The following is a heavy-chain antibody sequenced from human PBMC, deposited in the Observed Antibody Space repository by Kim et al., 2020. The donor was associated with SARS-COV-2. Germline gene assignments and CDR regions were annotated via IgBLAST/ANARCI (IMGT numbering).Heavy chain of an antibody. CDR3: ARDRGATMIVVHAFDI. Sequence: GGSLRLSCAASGFTFSSYSMNWVHQAPGKGLEWVSSISSSSSYIYYADSVKGRFTISRDNAKNSLYLQMNSLRAEDTAVYYCARDRGATMIVVHAFDIWGQGTMVTVSS. J-gene: IGHJ3*02. CDR2: ISSSSSYI. V-gene: IGHV3-21*01. D-gene: IGHD3-22*01. CDR1: GFTFSSYS.